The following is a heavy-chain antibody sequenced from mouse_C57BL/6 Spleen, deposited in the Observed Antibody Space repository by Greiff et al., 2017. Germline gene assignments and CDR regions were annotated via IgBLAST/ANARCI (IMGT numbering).Heavy chain of an antibody. Sequence: QVQLQQPGAELVRPGSSVKLSCKASGYTFTSYWMHWVKQRPIQGLEWIGNIDPSDSETHYNQKFKDKATLTVDNSSSTAYMHLSSLTSEDSAVYYCARDDGYWFAYWGQGTLVTVSA. CDR3: ARDDGYWFAY. J-gene: IGHJ3*01. D-gene: IGHD2-3*01. CDR1: GYTFTSYW. CDR2: IDPSDSET. V-gene: IGHV1-52*01.